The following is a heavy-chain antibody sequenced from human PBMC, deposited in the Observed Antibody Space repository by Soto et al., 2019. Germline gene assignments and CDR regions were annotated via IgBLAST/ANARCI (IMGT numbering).Heavy chain of an antibody. V-gene: IGHV4-31*03. J-gene: IGHJ4*02. CDR3: ARASSSSSAADY. Sequence: SETLSLTCNVSGESISSGGYSWSWIRHHPGKGLEWIGYIYDSESAYYNPSLKSRVTISMDTSKNHFAMRLSSVTGADTAVYYCARASSSSSAADYWGQGTLVTVSS. CDR2: IYDSESA. D-gene: IGHD6-6*01. CDR1: GESISSGGYS.